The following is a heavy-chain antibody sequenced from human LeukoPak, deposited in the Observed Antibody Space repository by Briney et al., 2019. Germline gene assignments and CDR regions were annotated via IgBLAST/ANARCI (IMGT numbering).Heavy chain of an antibody. V-gene: IGHV3-74*01. CDR1: GFTLSDTW. CDR2: GDGSST. Sequence: GGSLRLSCAASGFTLSDTWMHWVRQAPGKGLVWVSRGDGSSTTYADSVKGRFTISRDNAKNTLYLQMNSLRAEDTAVYYCARCERRKEWLAGGVDYWGQGTLVTVSS. D-gene: IGHD6-19*01. CDR3: ARCERRKEWLAGGVDY. J-gene: IGHJ4*02.